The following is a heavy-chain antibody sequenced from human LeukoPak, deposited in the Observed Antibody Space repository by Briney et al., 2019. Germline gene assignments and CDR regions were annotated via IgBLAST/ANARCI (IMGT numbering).Heavy chain of an antibody. J-gene: IGHJ4*02. Sequence: GGSLRLSCAASGFAFSSYSMNWVRQAPGKGLEWVSSISSSSSYIYYADSVKGRFTISRDNAKNSLYLQMNSLRAEDTAVYYCVSSITGTRYGIDYWGQGTLVTVSS. V-gene: IGHV3-21*01. CDR1: GFAFSSYS. D-gene: IGHD1-7*01. CDR3: VSSITGTRYGIDY. CDR2: ISSSSSYI.